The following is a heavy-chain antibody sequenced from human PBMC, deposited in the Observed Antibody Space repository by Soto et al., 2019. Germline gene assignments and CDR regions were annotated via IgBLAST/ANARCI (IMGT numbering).Heavy chain of an antibody. J-gene: IGHJ6*02. CDR1: GFTFSSYS. CDR3: ARWISDIVAHYYYYGMDV. D-gene: IGHD5-12*01. Sequence: VRLSCAASGFTFSSYSMNWVRQAPGKGLEWVSSISSSSSYIYYADSVKGRFTISRDNAKNSLYLQMNSLRAEDTAVYYCARWISDIVAHYYYYGMDVWGQGTTVTVSS. V-gene: IGHV3-21*01. CDR2: ISSSSSYI.